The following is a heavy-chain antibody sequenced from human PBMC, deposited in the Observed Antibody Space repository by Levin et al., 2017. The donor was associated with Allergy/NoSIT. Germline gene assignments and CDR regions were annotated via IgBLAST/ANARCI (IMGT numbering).Heavy chain of an antibody. CDR1: GYSFISYW. CDR3: ARHLLRGYSGYDYPLSAFNL. J-gene: IGHJ3*01. Sequence: GGSLRLSCKASGYSFISYWIGWVRQMPGKGLEWMGIIYAGDSEIRYSPSFQGHVTLSADTSISTAYLQWSSLKVSDTAIYYCARHLLRGYSGYDYPLSAFNLWGQGTMVTVSS. CDR2: IYAGDSEI. D-gene: IGHD5-12*01. V-gene: IGHV5-51*01.